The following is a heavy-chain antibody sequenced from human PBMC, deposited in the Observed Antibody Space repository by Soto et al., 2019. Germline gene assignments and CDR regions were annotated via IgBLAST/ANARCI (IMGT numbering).Heavy chain of an antibody. J-gene: IGHJ3*02. D-gene: IGHD2-15*01. CDR1: GFTFSSYA. Sequence: GGSLRLSCAASGFTFSSYAMHWVRQAPGKGLEWVAVISYDGSNKYYADSVKGRFTISRDNSKNTLYLQMNSLRAEDTAVYYCARDTDCSGGSCYFEIYYPGAFDIWGQGTMVTVSS. CDR3: ARDTDCSGGSCYFEIYYPGAFDI. V-gene: IGHV3-30-3*01. CDR2: ISYDGSNK.